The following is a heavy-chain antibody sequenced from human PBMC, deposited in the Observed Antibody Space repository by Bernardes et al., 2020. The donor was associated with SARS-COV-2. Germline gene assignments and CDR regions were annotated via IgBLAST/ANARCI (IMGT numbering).Heavy chain of an antibody. CDR1: GFSFSDYA. CDR3: VQDRRGTDAFNY. J-gene: IGHJ4*02. Sequence: GGSLSLSCSASGFSFSDYAMHWVRQARGKGLEYVSGINHYGDRTHSGYSVKGRFTISRDDSKNTVYLQMSSLRVEDTAVYHCVQDRRGTDAFNYWGQGILVTVSS. V-gene: IGHV3-64D*06. CDR2: INHYGDRT.